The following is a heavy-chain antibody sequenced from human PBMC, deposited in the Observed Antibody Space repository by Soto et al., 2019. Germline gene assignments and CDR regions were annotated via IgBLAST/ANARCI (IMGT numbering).Heavy chain of an antibody. D-gene: IGHD4-17*01. Sequence: QLQLQESGPGLVKPSETLSLTCTVSGGSISSSSYYRGWIRQPPGKGLEWIGSIYYSGSTYYNPSLKSRVTISVDTSKNQFSLKLSSVTAADTAVYYCARSMTTVVTLDYWGQGTLVTVSS. V-gene: IGHV4-39*01. J-gene: IGHJ4*02. CDR3: ARSMTTVVTLDY. CDR2: IYYSGST. CDR1: GGSISSSSYY.